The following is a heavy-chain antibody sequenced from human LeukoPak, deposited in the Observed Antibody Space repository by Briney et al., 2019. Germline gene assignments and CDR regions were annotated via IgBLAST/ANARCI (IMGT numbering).Heavy chain of an antibody. V-gene: IGHV3-74*01. CDR2: INIDGSST. CDR1: GFTFSTYW. Sequence: GGSLRLSCAASGFTFSTYWLHWVRQAPGKGLVWVSRINIDGSSTYYADSVKGRFTISRDNAKNTLFLQMNSLRAEDTAVYYCAREGGYSSSLAYWGQGTLVTVSS. J-gene: IGHJ4*02. CDR3: AREGGYSSSLAY. D-gene: IGHD6-13*01.